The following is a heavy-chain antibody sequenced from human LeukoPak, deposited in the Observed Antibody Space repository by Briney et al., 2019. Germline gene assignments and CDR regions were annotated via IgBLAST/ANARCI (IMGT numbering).Heavy chain of an antibody. CDR2: ISYDGSNK. CDR3: AKDSDEQSYYYDSSGLIDY. V-gene: IGHV3-30*18. D-gene: IGHD3-22*01. CDR1: GFTFSSYG. Sequence: PGGSLRLSCAASGFTFSSYGMHWVRQAPGKGLEWVGVISYDGSNKYYADSVKGRFTISRDNSKNTLYLQMNSLRAEDTAVYYCAKDSDEQSYYYDSSGLIDYWGQGTLVTVSS. J-gene: IGHJ4*02.